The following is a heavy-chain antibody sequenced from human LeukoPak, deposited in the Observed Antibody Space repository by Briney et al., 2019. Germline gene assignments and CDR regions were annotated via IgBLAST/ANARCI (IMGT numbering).Heavy chain of an antibody. CDR3: AKDRLGYYFDY. V-gene: IGHV3-21*01. J-gene: IGHJ4*02. D-gene: IGHD6-19*01. Sequence: GGSLRLSCAASGFTFSSYSMNWVRQAPGKGLEWVSSISSSSSYIYYADSVKGRFTISRDNSKNTLYLQMNSLRAEDTAVYYCAKDRLGYYFDYWGQGTLVTVSS. CDR1: GFTFSSYS. CDR2: ISSSSSYI.